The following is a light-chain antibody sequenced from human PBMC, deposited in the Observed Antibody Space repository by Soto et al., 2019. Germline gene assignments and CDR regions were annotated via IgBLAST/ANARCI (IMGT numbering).Light chain of an antibody. CDR1: NNNIGSYGV. J-gene: IGLJ1*01. CDR2: DGS. V-gene: IGLV2-23*01. CDR3: SLDAGPGTYV. Sequence: QSVLTQPASVSGSPGQSITISCSGSNNNIGSYGVVSWYQQHRGEVRNRMISDGSERPSGVSALSVGSKSGTTASLTISRLQGDDEADYYGSLDAGPGTYVFGTGTKVTVL.